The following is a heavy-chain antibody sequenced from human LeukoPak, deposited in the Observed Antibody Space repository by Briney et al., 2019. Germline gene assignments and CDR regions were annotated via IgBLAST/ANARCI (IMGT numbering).Heavy chain of an antibody. Sequence: GGSLRLSCAASGFTFSNYAMSWVRQAPGKGLEWVSAVSGSGGSTYYADSVKGRFTISRDNPKNTLYLQMSSLRAEDTAVYYCATRSGDCSSTSCYSHYWGQGTLVTVSS. CDR1: GFTFSNYA. V-gene: IGHV3-23*01. D-gene: IGHD2-2*02. J-gene: IGHJ4*02. CDR2: VSGSGGST. CDR3: ATRSGDCSSTSCYSHY.